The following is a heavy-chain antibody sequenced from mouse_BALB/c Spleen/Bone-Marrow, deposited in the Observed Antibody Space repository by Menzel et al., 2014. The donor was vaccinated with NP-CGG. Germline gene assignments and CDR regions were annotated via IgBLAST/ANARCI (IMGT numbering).Heavy chain of an antibody. J-gene: IGHJ3*01. CDR1: GFTFSSYG. CDR3: ALNWDSAY. Sequence: EVQGAESGGDLVKPGGSLKLSCAASGFTFSSYGTSWVRQTPDKRLEWVATINNGGTYTYYPDSVKGRFTISRDNAKNTLYLQMSSLKSEDTAMYYCALNWDSAYWGQGTLVTVSA. D-gene: IGHD4-1*02. V-gene: IGHV5-6*01. CDR2: INNGGTYT.